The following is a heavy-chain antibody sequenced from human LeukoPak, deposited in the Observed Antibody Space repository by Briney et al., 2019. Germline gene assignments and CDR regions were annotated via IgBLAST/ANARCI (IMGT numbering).Heavy chain of an antibody. CDR2: INHSGST. J-gene: IGHJ6*02. D-gene: IGHD2-15*01. V-gene: IGHV4-34*01. CDR3: ARVGCSGGSCYPLYYYYGMDV. CDR1: GGSFSGYY. Sequence: SETLSLTCAVYGGSFSGYYWSWTRQPPGKGLEWIGEINHSGSTNYNPSLKSRVTISVDTSKNQFSLKLSSVTAADTAVYYCARVGCSGGSCYPLYYYYGMDVWGQGTTVTVSS.